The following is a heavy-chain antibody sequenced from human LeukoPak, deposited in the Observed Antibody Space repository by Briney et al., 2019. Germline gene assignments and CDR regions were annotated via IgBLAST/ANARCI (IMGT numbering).Heavy chain of an antibody. V-gene: IGHV1-69*06. CDR2: IIPIFGTA. CDR1: GGTFSSYA. Sequence: GASVKVSCEASGGTFSSYAISWVRQAPGQGLEWMGGIIPIFGTANYAQKFQGRVTITADKSTSTAYMELSSLRSEDTAVYYCAGGGAYDFWSGYPIDYWGQGTLVTVSS. D-gene: IGHD3-3*01. J-gene: IGHJ4*02. CDR3: AGGGAYDFWSGYPIDY.